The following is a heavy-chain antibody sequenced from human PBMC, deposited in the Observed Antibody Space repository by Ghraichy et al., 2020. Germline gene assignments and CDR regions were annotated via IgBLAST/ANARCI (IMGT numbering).Heavy chain of an antibody. V-gene: IGHV3-23*01. Sequence: GGSLRLSCAASGFTFSSYAMSWVRQAPGKGLEWVSAISGSGGSTYYADSVKGRFTISRDNSKNTLYLQMNSLRAEDTAVYYCAKDFSGFDDSRHFDYWGQGNLVTVSS. J-gene: IGHJ4*02. CDR3: AKDFSGFDDSRHFDY. CDR2: ISGSGGST. D-gene: IGHD3-22*01. CDR1: GFTFSSYA.